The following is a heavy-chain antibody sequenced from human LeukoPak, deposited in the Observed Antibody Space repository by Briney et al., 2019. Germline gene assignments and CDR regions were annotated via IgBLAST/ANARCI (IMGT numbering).Heavy chain of an antibody. CDR1: GYTFTSYD. CDR3: ARGGYDSSGYLYYFDY. D-gene: IGHD3-22*01. V-gene: IGHV1-8*01. J-gene: IGHJ4*02. Sequence: ASVKVPCKASGYTFTSYDINWVRQATGQGLEWMGWMNPNSGNTGYAQKFQGRVTMTRNTSISTAYMELSSLRSEDTAVYYCARGGYDSSGYLYYFDYWGQGTLVTVSS. CDR2: MNPNSGNT.